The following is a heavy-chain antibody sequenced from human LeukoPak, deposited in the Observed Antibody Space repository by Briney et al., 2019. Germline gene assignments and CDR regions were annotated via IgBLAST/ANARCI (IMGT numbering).Heavy chain of an antibody. V-gene: IGHV3-15*01. CDR3: TTGADYYDSSGYYTYSLLAFDY. CDR1: GFTFSNAW. J-gene: IGHJ4*02. Sequence: GGSLRLSCAASGFTFSNAWMSWVRQAPGKGLEWVGRIKSKTDGGTTDYAAPVKGRFTISRDDSKNTLYPQMNSLKTEDTAVYYCTTGADYYDSSGYYTYSLLAFDYWGQGTLVTVSS. CDR2: IKSKTDGGTT. D-gene: IGHD3-22*01.